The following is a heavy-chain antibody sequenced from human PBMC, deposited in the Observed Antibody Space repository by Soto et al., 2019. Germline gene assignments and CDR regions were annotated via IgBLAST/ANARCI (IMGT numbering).Heavy chain of an antibody. D-gene: IGHD6-6*01. J-gene: IGHJ4*02. Sequence: EVQLLESGGGLVQPGGSLRLSCAASGFTFSTYAMSWVRQAPGKGLEWVSAISGSGGSTYYADSVKRRFTISRDKSKNTLYLQMNSLRAEDTAVYYCAKNWDTTFSSSSHWGQGTLVTVSS. CDR1: GFTFSTYA. CDR3: AKNWDTTFSSSSH. CDR2: ISGSGGST. V-gene: IGHV3-23*01.